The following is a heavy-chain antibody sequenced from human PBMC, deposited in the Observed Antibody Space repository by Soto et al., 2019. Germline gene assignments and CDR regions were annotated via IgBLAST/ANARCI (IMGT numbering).Heavy chain of an antibody. CDR1: GGTFSSYG. V-gene: IGHV1-69*13. J-gene: IGHJ6*02. CDR3: ARAKVVAATNYYYYGMDV. D-gene: IGHD2-15*01. Sequence: GASVKVSCKASGGTFSSYGISWVRQAPGQGLECMGGIIPIFGTANYAQKFQGRVTITADESTSTAYMELSSLRSEDTAVYNCARAKVVAATNYYYYGMDVWGQGTTVTVSS. CDR2: IIPIFGTA.